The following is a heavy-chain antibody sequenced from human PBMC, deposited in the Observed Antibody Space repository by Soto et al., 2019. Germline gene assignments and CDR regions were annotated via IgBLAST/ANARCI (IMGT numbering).Heavy chain of an antibody. Sequence: GGSLRLSCAASGFAFNTFAMGWVRQDPGKGLEWVSLISGISRDTYYADSVRGRFTISRDNSKNTLYLQMNSLRDDDTAVYYCATQDFRGTSGTTWGQGTLVTVSS. D-gene: IGHD1-1*01. CDR1: GFAFNTFA. J-gene: IGHJ4*02. CDR2: ISGISRDT. CDR3: ATQDFRGTSGTT. V-gene: IGHV3-23*01.